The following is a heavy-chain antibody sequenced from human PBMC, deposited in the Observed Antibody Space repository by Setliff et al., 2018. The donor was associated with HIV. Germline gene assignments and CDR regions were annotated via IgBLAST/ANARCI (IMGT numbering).Heavy chain of an antibody. CDR3: AKEGGGYSYMGFDY. J-gene: IGHJ4*02. Sequence: LRLSCAASGFTFSSYGMHWVRQAPGKGLEWVAVIWYDGSNKYYADSVKGRFTISRDNSKNTLYLQMNSLRAEDTAVYYCAKEGGGYSYMGFDYWGQGTLVTVSS. CDR1: GFTFSSYG. CDR2: IWYDGSNK. D-gene: IGHD5-18*01. V-gene: IGHV3-30*18.